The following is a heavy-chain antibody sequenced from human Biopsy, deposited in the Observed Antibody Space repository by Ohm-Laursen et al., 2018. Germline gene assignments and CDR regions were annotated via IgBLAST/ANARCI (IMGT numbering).Heavy chain of an antibody. V-gene: IGHV1-46*01. Sequence: ASVKASCKASRYSFTSYYMHWVRQAPGQGLEWMGMINPSGSTTSYPQIFQGRVTMTRDTSKSTVYMELSSLRSADTAVYFCARNTGWYGDLYYFDYWGQGPRSPSPQ. J-gene: IGHJ4*02. CDR1: RYSFTSYY. D-gene: IGHD6-19*01. CDR3: ARNTGWYGDLYYFDY. CDR2: INPSGSTT.